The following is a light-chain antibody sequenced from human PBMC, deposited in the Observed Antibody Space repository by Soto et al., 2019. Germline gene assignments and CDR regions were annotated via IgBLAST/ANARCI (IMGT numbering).Light chain of an antibody. CDR3: CAYAGSSTYG. Sequence: QSALTQPASVSGSPGQSITISCTGTSSDVGSYNLVSWYQQHPGKAPKLMIFEDNKRPSGISNRFSGSKSASTASLPISGLQAEDEADYYCCAYAGSSTYGFGTGTKLTVL. CDR1: SSDVGSYNL. J-gene: IGLJ1*01. CDR2: EDN. V-gene: IGLV2-23*01.